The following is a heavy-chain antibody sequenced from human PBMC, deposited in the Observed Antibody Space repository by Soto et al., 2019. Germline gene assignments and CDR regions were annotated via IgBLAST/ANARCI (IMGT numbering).Heavy chain of an antibody. D-gene: IGHD2-2*01. Sequence: QVTLVESGGGVVQPGRSLRLSCAGSGFTFRSYGLHWVRQSPGKGLEWVAVVSGGGETTYYADSVKGRSTISRDNSKNMMYMQMDSLRPEDTAVYYCAKEADIVIGPVAGPVAFSFDLWGQGTLVTVSS. J-gene: IGHJ4*02. CDR3: AKEADIVIGPVAGPVAFSFDL. CDR2: VSGGGETT. CDR1: GFTFRSYG. V-gene: IGHV3-30*18.